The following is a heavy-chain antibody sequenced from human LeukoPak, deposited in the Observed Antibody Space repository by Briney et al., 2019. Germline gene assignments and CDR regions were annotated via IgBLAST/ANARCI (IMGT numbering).Heavy chain of an antibody. J-gene: IGHJ4*02. CDR2: ISAYNGNT. Sequence: ASVKVSCKASGYTFTGYYMHWVRQAPGQGLEWMGWISAYNGNTNYAQKLQGRVTMTTDTSTSTAYMELRSLRSDDTAVYYCARDLSPFGGVIANYFDYWGQGTLVTVSS. CDR3: ARDLSPFGGVIANYFDY. V-gene: IGHV1-18*04. CDR1: GYTFTGYY. D-gene: IGHD3-16*02.